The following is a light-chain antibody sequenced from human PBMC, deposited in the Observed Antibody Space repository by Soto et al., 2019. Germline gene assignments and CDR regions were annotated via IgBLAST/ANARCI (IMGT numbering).Light chain of an antibody. CDR1: QTISSY. Sequence: DIQMTQSPSSLSASVGDRVTITCRASQTISSYLNWYQQKPGKAPKLQILAASSLQSGVPSRFSGSGSGTDFTLTISSLQPEDFATYYGQQSYSTLYTFSQGTKLEIK. V-gene: IGKV1-39*01. CDR2: AAS. J-gene: IGKJ2*01. CDR3: QQSYSTLYT.